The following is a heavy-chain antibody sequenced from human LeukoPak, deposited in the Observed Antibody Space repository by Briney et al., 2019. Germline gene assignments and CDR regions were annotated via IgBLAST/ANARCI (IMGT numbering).Heavy chain of an antibody. J-gene: IGHJ3*02. Sequence: PSETLSLTCTVSGYSISSGYFWGWIRQPPGKGLEWIGSFYHSGITYYNPSLKSRVTISVEMSKNQFSLKLSSVTAADTAVYYCARTLVGANPSEPSNDAFDIWGQGTMVTVSS. CDR3: ARTLVGANPSEPSNDAFDI. D-gene: IGHD1-26*01. CDR2: FYHSGIT. CDR1: GYSISSGYF. V-gene: IGHV4-38-2*02.